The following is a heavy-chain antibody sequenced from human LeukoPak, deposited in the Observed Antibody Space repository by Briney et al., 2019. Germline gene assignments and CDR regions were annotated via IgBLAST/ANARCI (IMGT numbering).Heavy chain of an antibody. Sequence: GGSLRLSCAASGFTFSSYGRHWVRQAPGKGLEWVAVIWYDGSNKYYADSVKGRFTISRDNSKNTLYLQMNSLRAEDTAVYYCARDTSRTGALDYWGQGTLVTVSS. J-gene: IGHJ4*02. CDR3: ARDTSRTGALDY. CDR2: IWYDGSNK. D-gene: IGHD3-10*01. V-gene: IGHV3-33*01. CDR1: GFTFSSYG.